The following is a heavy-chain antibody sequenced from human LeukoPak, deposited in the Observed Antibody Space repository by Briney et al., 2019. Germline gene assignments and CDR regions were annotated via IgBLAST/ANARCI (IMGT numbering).Heavy chain of an antibody. Sequence: ASVKVSCKASGYTFTSYDINWVRQATGQGLEWMGWMNPNSGNTGYAQKFQGRVTITRNTSISTAYMELSSLRSEDRAVYYCARAMGSGSYYDFDYWGQGTLVTVSS. CDR3: ARAMGSGSYYDFDY. V-gene: IGHV1-8*03. CDR1: GYTFTSYD. D-gene: IGHD1-26*01. CDR2: MNPNSGNT. J-gene: IGHJ4*02.